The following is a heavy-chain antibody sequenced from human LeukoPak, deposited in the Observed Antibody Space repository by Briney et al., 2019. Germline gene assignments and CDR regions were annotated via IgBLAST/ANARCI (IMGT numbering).Heavy chain of an antibody. CDR1: GYSFTSYW. V-gene: IGHV5-51*01. D-gene: IGHD6-13*01. J-gene: IGHJ4*02. Sequence: GESLKISCKGSGYSFTSYWIGWVRQMPGKGLEWMGIIYPGDSDTRYSPSFQGQVTISADKSISTAYLQWSSLKASDTAMYYCAKCGTVVGTTGPFDYWGQGTLVTVSS. CDR2: IYPGDSDT. CDR3: AKCGTVVGTTGPFDY.